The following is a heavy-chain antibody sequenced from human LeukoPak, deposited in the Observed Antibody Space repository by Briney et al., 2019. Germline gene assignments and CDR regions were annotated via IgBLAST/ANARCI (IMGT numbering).Heavy chain of an antibody. Sequence: GGSLRLSCAASGFTFSSYAMSWVRQAPGKGLEWVSAICGSGGSTYYADSVKGRFTISRDNSKNTLYLQMNSLRAEDTAVYYCAKDQGKAGAAPPHWGQGTLVTVSS. V-gene: IGHV3-23*01. CDR1: GFTFSSYA. J-gene: IGHJ4*02. CDR3: AKDQGKAGAAPPH. D-gene: IGHD6-13*01. CDR2: ICGSGGST.